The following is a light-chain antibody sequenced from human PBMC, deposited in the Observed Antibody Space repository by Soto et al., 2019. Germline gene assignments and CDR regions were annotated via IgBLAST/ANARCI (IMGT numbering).Light chain of an antibody. CDR3: QQSSRIPWT. CDR1: QSISSY. Sequence: DIQMTQSPSSLSASVGDRVTITCRASQSISSYLNWYQQKPGKAPKLLIYAASSLQSGVPSRFSGGGSGTDFTLTISSLQPEDFAIYHYQQSSRIPWTLGQGTQVEIK. J-gene: IGKJ1*01. CDR2: AAS. V-gene: IGKV1-39*01.